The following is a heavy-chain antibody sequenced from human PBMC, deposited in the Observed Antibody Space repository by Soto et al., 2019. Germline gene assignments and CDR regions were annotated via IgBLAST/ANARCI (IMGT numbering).Heavy chain of an antibody. V-gene: IGHV3-43*01. D-gene: IGHD2-8*02. CDR3: AKAGRTGLSPFDS. J-gene: IGHJ4*02. CDR1: GFAFDDYT. CDR2: VSWDGGSA. Sequence: PEGYLGLSCAASGFAFDDYTMHLFRQTPGKGLEWVSLVSWDGGSAYYGGSMKGRFTISRDNSKNSLYLQMNSLRTEDTAVYYCAKAGRTGLSPFDSWGQGTLVTVSS.